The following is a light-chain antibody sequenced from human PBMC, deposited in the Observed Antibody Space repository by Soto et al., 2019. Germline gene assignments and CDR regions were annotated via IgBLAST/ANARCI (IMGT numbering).Light chain of an antibody. Sequence: QSVLTQPPSASGSPGQSVSISCTGTSSDVGAYDYVSWYQQHPGQAPKLLIFDVNKRPSGVPDRFSGSKSGNTASLGISGLQAEDEADYYCASYAGRNKFVFGIGTKV. CDR1: SSDVGAYDY. CDR2: DVN. J-gene: IGLJ1*01. V-gene: IGLV2-8*01. CDR3: ASYAGRNKFV.